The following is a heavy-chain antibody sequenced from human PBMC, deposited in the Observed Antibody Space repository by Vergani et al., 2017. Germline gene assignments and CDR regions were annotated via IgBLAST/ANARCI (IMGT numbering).Heavy chain of an antibody. J-gene: IGHJ4*02. CDR3: ARQSRDVFCTNGVCPLGY. Sequence: QVQLQESGPGLLKPSQTLSLTCTVSGASVSRGTYYWTWIRQPAGKKLEWIVRMYTSGHTIYNPSLESRVTMSVDTSKNQFSLQLSSVTAADTAVYYCARQSRDVFCTNGVCPLGYWGQGALVTVSS. CDR2: MYTSGHT. CDR1: GASVSRGTYY. V-gene: IGHV4-61*02. D-gene: IGHD2-8*01.